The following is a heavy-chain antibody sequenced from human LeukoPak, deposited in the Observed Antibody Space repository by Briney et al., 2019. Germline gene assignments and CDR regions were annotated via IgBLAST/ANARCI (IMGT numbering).Heavy chain of an antibody. Sequence: SETLSLTCTVSGGSISSYYWSWIRQPAGKGLEWIGRIYTSGSTNYNPSLKSRVTMSVDTSKNQFSLKLSSVTAADTAVYYCARGGGMTTVTTFDYWGQGTLVTVSS. D-gene: IGHD4-11*01. V-gene: IGHV4-4*07. CDR1: GGSISSYY. CDR3: ARGGGMTTVTTFDY. CDR2: IYTSGST. J-gene: IGHJ4*02.